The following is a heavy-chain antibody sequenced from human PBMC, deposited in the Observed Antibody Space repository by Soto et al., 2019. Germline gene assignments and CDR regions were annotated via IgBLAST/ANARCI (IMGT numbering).Heavy chain of an antibody. Sequence: RASVKVSCKASGYTFTSYGISWVRQAPGQGXEWMGWISACNGNTNYAQKLQGRVTMTTDTSTSTAYMELRSLRSDDTAVYYCARDSQGGYYYGEYYRMDAWGQGTTVTVCS. CDR3: ARDSQGGYYYGEYYRMDA. CDR1: GYTFTSYG. J-gene: IGHJ6*02. V-gene: IGHV1-18*01. D-gene: IGHD3-22*01. CDR2: ISACNGNT.